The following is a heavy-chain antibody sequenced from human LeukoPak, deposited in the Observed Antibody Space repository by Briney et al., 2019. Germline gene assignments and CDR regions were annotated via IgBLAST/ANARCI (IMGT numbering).Heavy chain of an antibody. CDR3: ARVVNYYYGMDV. V-gene: IGHV1-18*04. J-gene: IGHJ6*02. D-gene: IGHD2-2*01. CDR1: GYTFTSHY. CDR2: VSAYNGHT. Sequence: GASVKVSCKASGYTFTSHYIAWVRQAPGQGLEWMGWVSAYNGHTNYAQKFQGRVTMTTDASTSTAYMELRSLRSDDTAVYYCARVVNYYYGMDVWGQGTTVTVSS.